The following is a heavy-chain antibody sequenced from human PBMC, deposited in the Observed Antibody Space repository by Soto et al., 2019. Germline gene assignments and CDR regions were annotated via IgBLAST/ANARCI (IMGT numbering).Heavy chain of an antibody. J-gene: IGHJ4*02. CDR1: GGSFSGYY. CDR2: SNHVGNT. D-gene: IGHD5-18*01. V-gene: IGHV4-34*01. CDR3: ARVLIAGVTTD. Sequence: QVQLQQWGAGLLKPSETLSLTCAVYGGSFSGYYWSWIRQPPGKGLEWIGESNHVGNTNYNPSLKIRLTMSVDPSKNQFSLRLSSVTAADTAVYYCARVLIAGVTTDWGQGTLVLVSS.